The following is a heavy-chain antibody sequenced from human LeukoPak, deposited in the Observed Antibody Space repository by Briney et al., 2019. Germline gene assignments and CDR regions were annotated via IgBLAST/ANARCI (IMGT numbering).Heavy chain of an antibody. J-gene: IGHJ6*03. V-gene: IGHV4-59*01. CDR1: GGSISSYY. CDR3: ARGIIVVVPAAPYYYYYYMDV. Sequence: SETLSLTCTVSGGSISSYYWSWIRQPPGKGLEWIGYIYYSGSTNYNPSLKSRVTISVDTSKNQFSLKLSSVTAADTAVYYCARGIIVVVPAAPYYYYYYMDVWGKGTTVTVS. CDR2: IYYSGST. D-gene: IGHD2-2*01.